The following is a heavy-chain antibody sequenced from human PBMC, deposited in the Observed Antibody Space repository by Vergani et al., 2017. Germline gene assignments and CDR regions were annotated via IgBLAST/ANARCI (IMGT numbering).Heavy chain of an antibody. CDR1: GGSISSSSYY. Sequence: QLQLQESGPGLVKPSETLSLTCTVSGGSISSSSYYWGWIRQPPGKGLEWIGSIYYSGSTYYNPSLKSRVTISVDTSKNQFSLKLSSVTAADTAVYYCAKKPWATVPDAFDIWGQGTMVTVSS. D-gene: IGHD4-17*01. CDR3: AKKPWATVPDAFDI. CDR2: IYYSGST. J-gene: IGHJ3*02. V-gene: IGHV4-39*07.